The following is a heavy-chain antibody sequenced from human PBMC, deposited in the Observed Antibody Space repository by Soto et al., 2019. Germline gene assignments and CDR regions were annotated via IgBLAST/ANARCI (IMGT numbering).Heavy chain of an antibody. CDR2: INPNSGGT. D-gene: IGHD6-13*01. J-gene: IGHJ6*02. Sequence: ASVKVSCKASGFTFSAYYIYWVRQAPGQGLEWIGWINPNSGGTNNAQKFQGRVTMTRDTFTSTVYMELSALIPNDTAVYYCARSLLDEYSSSWRSAYYGMDVWGQGTTVTVSS. CDR1: GFTFSAYY. CDR3: ARSLLDEYSSSWRSAYYGMDV. V-gene: IGHV1-2*02.